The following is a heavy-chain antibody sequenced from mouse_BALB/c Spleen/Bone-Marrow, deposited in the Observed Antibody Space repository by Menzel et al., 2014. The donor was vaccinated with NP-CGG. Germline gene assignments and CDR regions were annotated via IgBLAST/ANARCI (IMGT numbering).Heavy chain of an antibody. J-gene: IGHJ2*01. V-gene: IGHV1-14*01. CDR1: GYTFINYV. CDR2: INPYYDVT. CDR3: ARGVDFDY. Sequence: EVKLQESGPELVKPGASVKMSCKASGYTFINYVMHWVKQKPGQGLEWIGCINPYYDVTKYNEKFKGKATLTSDKSSSTAYMELSSLTSEDSAVYYCARGVDFDYWGQGTTLTVSS.